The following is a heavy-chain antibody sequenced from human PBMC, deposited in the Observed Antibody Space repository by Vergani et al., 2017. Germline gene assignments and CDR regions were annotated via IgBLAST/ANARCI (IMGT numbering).Heavy chain of an antibody. Sequence: QVQLQESGPGLVKPSETLSLTCTVSGGSISSYYWSWIRQPAGTGLEWIGRIYTSGSTNYNPSLKSRVTMSVDTSKHQFSLKVSSVTAADTAVYYCARDGIWGNYFDYWGQGTLVTVSS. CDR3: ARDGIWGNYFDY. V-gene: IGHV4-4*07. CDR2: IYTSGST. D-gene: IGHD3-16*01. CDR1: GGSISSYY. J-gene: IGHJ4*02.